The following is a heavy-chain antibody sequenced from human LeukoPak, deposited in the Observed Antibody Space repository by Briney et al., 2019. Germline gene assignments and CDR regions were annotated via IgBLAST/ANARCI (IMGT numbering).Heavy chain of an antibody. V-gene: IGHV4-34*01. CDR2: IHPSGST. J-gene: IGHJ4*02. CDR1: GGSFSDYY. CDR3: ARGRDAYKGGNY. Sequence: MASETLSLTCAVYGGSFSDYYWSWIRQPPGKGLEWIGEIHPSGSTNYNPSLKSRVTISLDTSKNQFSLKLSSVTAADTAVYYCARGRDAYKGGNYWGQGTLVTVSS. D-gene: IGHD5-24*01.